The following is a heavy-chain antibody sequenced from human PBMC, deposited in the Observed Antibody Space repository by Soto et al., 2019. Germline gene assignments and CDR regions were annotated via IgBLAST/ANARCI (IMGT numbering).Heavy chain of an antibody. V-gene: IGHV4-34*01. CDR2: INHSGST. CDR3: ARDKITGLFAY. CDR1: GGSFSGYY. J-gene: IGHJ4*02. D-gene: IGHD2-8*02. Sequence: SETLSLTCAVYGGSFSGYYWTWIRQPPGTGLEWIGEINHSGSTNYNPSLKSRVTISVDTSKDQFSLKLTSVTAADTAVYYCARDKITGLFAYWSQGTLVTGSS.